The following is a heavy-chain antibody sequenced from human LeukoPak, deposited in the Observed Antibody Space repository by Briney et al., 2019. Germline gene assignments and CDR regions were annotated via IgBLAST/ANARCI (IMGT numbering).Heavy chain of an antibody. Sequence: SETLSLTCTVSGGSISSSSYYWGWIRQPPGKGLEWIGSIYYSGSTYYNPSLKSRVTISVDTSKNQFSLKLRSVTAADTAVYYCARRFGAARDDYMDVWGKGTTVTVSS. V-gene: IGHV4-39*07. CDR3: ARRFGAARDDYMDV. D-gene: IGHD3-16*01. CDR2: IYYSGST. J-gene: IGHJ6*03. CDR1: GGSISSSSYY.